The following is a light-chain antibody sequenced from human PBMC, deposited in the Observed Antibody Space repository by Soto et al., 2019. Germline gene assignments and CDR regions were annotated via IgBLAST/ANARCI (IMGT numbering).Light chain of an antibody. CDR3: SSYAGSSNV. CDR1: SGDVGGYNY. CDR2: EVN. J-gene: IGLJ1*01. Sequence: QSALTQPPSASGSPGQSVAISCTGTSGDVGGYNYVSWYQQHPGKAPKLMIYEVNKRPSGVPDRFSGSKSGNTASLTVSGLQAEDEAYYYCSSYAGSSNVFGTGTKVTVL. V-gene: IGLV2-8*01.